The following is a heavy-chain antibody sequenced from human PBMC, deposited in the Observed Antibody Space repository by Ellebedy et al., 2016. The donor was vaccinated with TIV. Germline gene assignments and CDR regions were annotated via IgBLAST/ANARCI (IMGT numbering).Heavy chain of an antibody. CDR3: ARDGGGYRYGPGGH. Sequence: GESLKISXAASGFTFNNYAMSWVRQAPGKGLEWVSGISINGDSAHYADSVRGRFTISRDTSKNTLYLQMNSLRPEDTAVYYCARDGGGYRYGPGGHWGQGTLVTVSS. CDR2: ISINGDSA. D-gene: IGHD5-18*01. V-gene: IGHV3-23*01. J-gene: IGHJ4*02. CDR1: GFTFNNYA.